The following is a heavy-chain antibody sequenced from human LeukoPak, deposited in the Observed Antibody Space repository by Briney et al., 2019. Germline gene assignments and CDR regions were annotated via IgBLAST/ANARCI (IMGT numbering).Heavy chain of an antibody. CDR1: GGSISSYY. CDR3: ARDSPPPPAAIAFDI. Sequence: SETLSLTCTVSGGSISSYYWSWIRQPAGKGLEWIGRIYTSGSTNYNPSLKSRVTMSVDTSKNQFSLKLSSATAADTAVYYCARDSPPPPAAIAFDIWGQGTMVTVSS. CDR2: IYTSGST. J-gene: IGHJ3*02. D-gene: IGHD2-2*01. V-gene: IGHV4-4*07.